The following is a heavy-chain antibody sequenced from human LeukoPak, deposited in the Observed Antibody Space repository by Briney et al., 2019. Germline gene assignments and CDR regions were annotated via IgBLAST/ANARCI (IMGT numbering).Heavy chain of an antibody. CDR2: FDPEDGET. J-gene: IGHJ4*02. CDR1: GYTLTELS. CDR3: ARGEDGYNFPLDY. D-gene: IGHD5-24*01. Sequence: GASVKVSCKVSGYTLTELSMHWVRQAPGKGLEWMGNFDPEDGETIYAQKFQGRVTMTRNTSISTAYMELSRLRSDDTAVYYCARGEDGYNFPLDYWGQGTLVTVSS. V-gene: IGHV1-24*01.